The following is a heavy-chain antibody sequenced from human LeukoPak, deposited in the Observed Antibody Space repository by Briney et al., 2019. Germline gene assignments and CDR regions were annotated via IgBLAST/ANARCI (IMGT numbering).Heavy chain of an antibody. CDR3: ARRRVVRGGHWFDP. CDR1: GGSISSGSYY. J-gene: IGHJ5*02. CDR2: IYTSGST. V-gene: IGHV4-61*02. D-gene: IGHD3-10*01. Sequence: PSQTLSLTCTVSGGSISSGSYYWSWIRQPAGKGLEWIGRIYTSGSTNYNPSLKSRVTISVDTSKNQFSLKLSSVTAADTAVYYCARRRVVRGGHWFDPWGQGTLVTVSS.